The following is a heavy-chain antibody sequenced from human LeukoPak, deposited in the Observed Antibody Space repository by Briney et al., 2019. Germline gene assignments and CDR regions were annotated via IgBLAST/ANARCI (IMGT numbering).Heavy chain of an antibody. CDR1: GFTFSSYA. CDR3: AKGDGAARPGWFDP. CDR2: TSGSGGST. D-gene: IGHD6-6*01. Sequence: GWSLRLSCAASGFTFSSYAMSWVRQAPGKGLEWVSATSGSGGSTYYADSVKGRFTISRDNSKNPLYLQMNSLRAEDTAVYYCAKGDGAARPGWFDPWGQGTLVTVSS. J-gene: IGHJ5*02. V-gene: IGHV3-23*01.